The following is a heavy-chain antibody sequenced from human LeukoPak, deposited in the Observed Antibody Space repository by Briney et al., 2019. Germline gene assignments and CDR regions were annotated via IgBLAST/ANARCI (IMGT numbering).Heavy chain of an antibody. D-gene: IGHD3-3*01. CDR2: MNPNSGNT. Sequence: ASVKVSCKASGYTFTSYDINWVRQATGQGLEWMGWMNPNSGNTGYAQKFQGRVTMTRNTSISTAYMELSSLRSEDTAVYYCARSSWAFRYDFWSALAGNTGNYYYYGMDVWGQGTTVTVSS. CDR1: GYTFTSYD. V-gene: IGHV1-8*01. CDR3: ARSSWAFRYDFWSALAGNTGNYYYYGMDV. J-gene: IGHJ6*02.